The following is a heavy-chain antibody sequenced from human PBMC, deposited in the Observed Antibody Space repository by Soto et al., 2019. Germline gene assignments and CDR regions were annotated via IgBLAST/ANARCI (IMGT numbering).Heavy chain of an antibody. CDR2: IYYSGST. J-gene: IGHJ4*02. V-gene: IGHV4-39*01. Sequence: SETLSLTCTVSGGSISSSSYYWGWIRQPPGKGLEWIGSIYYSGSTYYNPSLESRVTISVDTSKSQFSLKLSSVTAADTAVYYCARHPGYGIYYFDYWGQGTLVTVAS. CDR3: ARHPGYGIYYFDY. CDR1: GGSISSSSYY. D-gene: IGHD5-18*01.